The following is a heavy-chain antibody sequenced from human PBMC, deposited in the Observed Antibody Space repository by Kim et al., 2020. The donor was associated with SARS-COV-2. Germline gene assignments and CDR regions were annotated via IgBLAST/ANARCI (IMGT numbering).Heavy chain of an antibody. Sequence: ASVKVSCKASGYTFTGYYMHWVRQAPGQGLEWMGRINPNSGGTNYAQKFQGRVTMTRDTSISTAYMELSRLRSDDTAVYYCARDRGRIGYCSGGSCYRYYYYGMDVWGQGTTVTVSS. V-gene: IGHV1-2*06. CDR2: INPNSGGT. J-gene: IGHJ6*02. D-gene: IGHD2-15*01. CDR1: GYTFTGYY. CDR3: ARDRGRIGYCSGGSCYRYYYYGMDV.